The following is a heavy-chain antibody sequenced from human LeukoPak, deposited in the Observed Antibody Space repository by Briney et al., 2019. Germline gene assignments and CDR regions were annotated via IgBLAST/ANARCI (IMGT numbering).Heavy chain of an antibody. V-gene: IGHV1-69*13. CDR1: GGTFSSYA. Sequence: SVKVSCKASGGTFSSYAISWVRQAPGQGLEWMGGIIPIFGTANYAQKFQGRVTITADESTSTAYMELSSLRSEDTAVYYCARPQKRITMVRGVSLDPFDYWGRGTLVTVSS. CDR2: IIPIFGTA. D-gene: IGHD3-10*01. CDR3: ARPQKRITMVRGVSLDPFDY. J-gene: IGHJ4*02.